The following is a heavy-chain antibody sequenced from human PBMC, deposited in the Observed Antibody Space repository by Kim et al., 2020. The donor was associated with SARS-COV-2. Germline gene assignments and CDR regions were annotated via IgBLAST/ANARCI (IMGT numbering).Heavy chain of an antibody. Sequence: ETLSLTCAVYGGSFSGHSWSWIRQPPGKGLEWIGEITHSGSTKYNSSLMSRVTISIDMSKNQFSLKLISVTAADRGFYFCTRGRVGVVPAPILGLGPYYDYFIMDVWGHGTTVTVSS. CDR2: ITHSGST. V-gene: IGHV4-34*01. CDR1: GGSFSGHS. D-gene: IGHD2-2*02. J-gene: IGHJ6*02. CDR3: TRGRVGVVPAPILGLGPYYDYFIMDV.